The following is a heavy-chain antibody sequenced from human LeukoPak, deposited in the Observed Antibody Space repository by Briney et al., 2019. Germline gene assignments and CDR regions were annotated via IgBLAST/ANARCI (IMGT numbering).Heavy chain of an antibody. V-gene: IGHV1-2*06. CDR3: ARGKGYYYDSSGYYWAY. CDR2: INPNSGGT. D-gene: IGHD3-22*01. Sequence: ASVKVSCKASGYTFTGYYMHWVRQAPGQGLEWMGRINPNSGGTNYAQKFQGRVTMTRDKSISTAYMELSRLRSDDTAVYYCARGKGYYYDSSGYYWAYWGQGTLVTVSS. J-gene: IGHJ4*02. CDR1: GYTFTGYY.